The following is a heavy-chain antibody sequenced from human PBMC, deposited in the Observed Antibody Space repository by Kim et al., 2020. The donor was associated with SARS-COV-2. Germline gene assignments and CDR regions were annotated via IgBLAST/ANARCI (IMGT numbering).Heavy chain of an antibody. CDR2: VSESGVNT. V-gene: IGHV3-23*01. D-gene: IGHD2-8*02. CDR1: GFIFSSYA. CDR3: GTGCVSSSSPGLGD. J-gene: IGHJ1*01. Sequence: GGSLRLSCAASGFIFSSYAMDWVRQAPGKGLEWVSAVSESGVNTFYADSVKGRFTISRDNSKNTLYLQMNSLRAEDTAIYYCGTGCVSSSSPGLGDWGQG.